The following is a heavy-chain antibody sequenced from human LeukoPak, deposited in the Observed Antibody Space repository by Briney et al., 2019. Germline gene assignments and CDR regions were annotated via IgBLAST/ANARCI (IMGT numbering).Heavy chain of an antibody. D-gene: IGHD6-6*01. CDR2: ISAYNGNT. Sequence: ASVKVSCKASGYTFTSYGISWVRQAPGQGLEWMGWISAYNGNTNYAQKLQGRVTTTTDTSTSTAYMKLRSLRSDDTAVYYCARSTYSTSSLFGLDVWGQGTTVTVSS. J-gene: IGHJ6*02. V-gene: IGHV1-18*01. CDR1: GYTFTSYG. CDR3: ARSTYSTSSLFGLDV.